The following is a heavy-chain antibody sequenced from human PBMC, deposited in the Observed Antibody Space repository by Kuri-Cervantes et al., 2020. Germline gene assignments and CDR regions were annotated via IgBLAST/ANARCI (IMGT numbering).Heavy chain of an antibody. CDR2: LSHTGSI. V-gene: IGHV4-34*01. CDR1: GGSFSGYY. CDR3: MRTEIIFGELRET. J-gene: IGHJ5*02. Sequence: ESLKISCAVYGGSFSGYYWSWIRQPPGKGLEWIGELSHTGSIKYNPSLRSRITMSEDTSKTQLSLRLTSLTAADTAMYYCMRTEIIFGELRETWGQGTLVTVSS. D-gene: IGHD3-10*01.